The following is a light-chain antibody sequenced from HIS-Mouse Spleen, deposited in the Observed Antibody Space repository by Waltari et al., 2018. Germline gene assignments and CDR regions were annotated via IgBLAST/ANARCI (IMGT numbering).Light chain of an antibody. CDR1: NIGRKS. V-gene: IGLV3-21*03. CDR3: QVWDSSSDHVV. Sequence: SYVLTQPPSVSVAPGKTARITCGGNNIGRKSVHWYQQEPGQAPGLVVYDDSDRPSGIPERFSGCNSGNTATLTISRVEAGDEADDYCQVWDSSSDHVVFGGGTKLTVL. J-gene: IGLJ2*01. CDR2: DDS.